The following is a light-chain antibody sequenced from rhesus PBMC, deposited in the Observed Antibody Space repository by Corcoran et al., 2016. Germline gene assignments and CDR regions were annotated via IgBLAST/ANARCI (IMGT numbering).Light chain of an antibody. CDR2: VAS. Sequence: EIVMTQSPATLSLSPGERATLSCRASQSVSSSLAWYQQTPGQAPKRLIYVASSRANGIPDRFRGGGAGTEFTRTIRSLEPEDVDVYYGQQDYSWPLTFGGGTKVELK. J-gene: IGKJ4*01. V-gene: IGKV3-42*01. CDR3: QQDYSWPLT. CDR1: QSVSSS.